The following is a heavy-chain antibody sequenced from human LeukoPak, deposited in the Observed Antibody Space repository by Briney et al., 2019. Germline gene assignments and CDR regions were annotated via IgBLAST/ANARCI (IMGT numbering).Heavy chain of an antibody. Sequence: ASVKVSCKASGYTFTSYAMNWVRQAPGQGLEWWGWINTNTGNPTYAPGFTGRFVFSLDTSVSTTYLQISRLKAEDTAVYYCARRYCTNGVCYHDRGAFDIWGQGTMVTVSS. D-gene: IGHD2-8*01. CDR2: INTNTGNP. CDR3: ARRYCTNGVCYHDRGAFDI. J-gene: IGHJ3*02. V-gene: IGHV7-4-1*02. CDR1: GYTFTSYA.